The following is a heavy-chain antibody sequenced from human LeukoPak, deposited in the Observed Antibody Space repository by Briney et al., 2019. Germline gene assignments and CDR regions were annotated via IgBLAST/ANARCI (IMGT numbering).Heavy chain of an antibody. CDR1: GYTFTSYY. Sequence: ASVKVSCKASGYTFTSYYMHWVRQAPGQGLEWMGIINPSGGSTSYAQKFQGRVTMTRDTSTSTVYMELSSLRSEDTAVYYCAREVSPIVVVAATTPSGDYWGQGTLVTVSS. CDR3: AREVSPIVVVAATTPSGDY. J-gene: IGHJ4*02. CDR2: INPSGGST. V-gene: IGHV1-46*01. D-gene: IGHD2-21*02.